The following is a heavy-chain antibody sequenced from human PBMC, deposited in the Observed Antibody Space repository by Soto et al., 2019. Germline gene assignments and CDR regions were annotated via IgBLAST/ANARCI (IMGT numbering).Heavy chain of an antibody. J-gene: IGHJ6*02. V-gene: IGHV3-33*01. CDR2: IWSDGSNK. CDR3: AREVLVRGIKYHAMDV. CDR1: GFTFSSYG. D-gene: IGHD3-10*01. Sequence: QVQLVESGGGVVQPGRSLSLSCAASGFTFSSYGIHWVRQAPDKGLEWVAVIWSDGSNKYYADSVKGRFTISRDNTKNTLYLQMNSLRAEDTAVYYCAREVLVRGIKYHAMDVWGQGTTVTVSS.